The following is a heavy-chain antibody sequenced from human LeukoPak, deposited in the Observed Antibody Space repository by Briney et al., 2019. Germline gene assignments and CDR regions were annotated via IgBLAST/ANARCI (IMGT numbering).Heavy chain of an antibody. Sequence: SETLSLTCTVPGGSISSSSYYWGWLRQPPGKGLECIGSIYSSGSTYSNPSLNTRVTISVDTSKNQFAVKLSSVAAADTAVYYCATSGYDTPPEYWGQGTLVTVSS. CDR3: ATSGYDTPPEY. D-gene: IGHD5-12*01. J-gene: IGHJ4*02. V-gene: IGHV4-39*01. CDR1: GGSISSSSYY. CDR2: IYSSGST.